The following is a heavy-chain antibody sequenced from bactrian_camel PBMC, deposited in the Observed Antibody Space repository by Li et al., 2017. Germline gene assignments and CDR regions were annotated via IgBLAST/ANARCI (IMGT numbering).Heavy chain of an antibody. Sequence: QVQLVESGGGSVQAGGSLRLSCVASGSDYWQNCMAWFRQAPGKEREEVVAIDSDGTPTYAESVQGRFTASKDHAKNTLYLQLNSLTREDSAMYYCTRETQWVGYHEFAEYWGQGTQV. V-gene: IGHV3S53*01. J-gene: IGHJ4*01. CDR2: IDSDGTP. CDR1: GSDYWQNC. CDR3: TRETQWVGYHEFAEY. D-gene: IGHD5*01.